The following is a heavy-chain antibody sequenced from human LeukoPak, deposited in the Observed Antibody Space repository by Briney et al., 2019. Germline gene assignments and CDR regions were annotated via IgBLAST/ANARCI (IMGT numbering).Heavy chain of an antibody. CDR3: AKGTDFGVVTTFDY. D-gene: IGHD3-3*01. V-gene: IGHV3-23*01. J-gene: IGHJ4*02. CDR2: ISGSGGST. CDR1: GFTFSSYA. Sequence: PGGSLRLSCAASGFTFSSYAMSWVRQAPGKGLEWVSAISGSGGSTYYADSVKGRFAISRDNSKNTLYLQMNSLRAEDTAVYYCAKGTDFGVVTTFDYWGQGTLVTVSS.